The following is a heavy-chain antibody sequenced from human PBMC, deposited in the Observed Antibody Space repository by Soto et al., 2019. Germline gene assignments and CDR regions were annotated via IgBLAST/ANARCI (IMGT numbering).Heavy chain of an antibody. Sequence: ASVKVSCKASGYTFTGYFMHWVRQAPGQGLEWMGWINPNSGGTNYAQKFQGWVTMTRDTSISTAYMELSRLRSDDTAVYYCARDLYPLGYCSGGSCYSGNWFDPWGQGTLVTVSS. J-gene: IGHJ5*02. CDR1: GYTFTGYF. D-gene: IGHD2-15*01. V-gene: IGHV1-2*04. CDR3: ARDLYPLGYCSGGSCYSGNWFDP. CDR2: INPNSGGT.